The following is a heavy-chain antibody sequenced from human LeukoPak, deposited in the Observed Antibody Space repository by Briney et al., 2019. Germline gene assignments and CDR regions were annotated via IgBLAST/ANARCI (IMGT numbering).Heavy chain of an antibody. D-gene: IGHD5-12*01. Sequence: PGGSLRLSCAASGSSVSSNYMSWVRQPPGKGLEWVSVLYSGGSTNYEDSVKGRFTISRDDAKNSLSVQMNNLRVADTAVYYCARDENGDSDFDLWGRGTLVTVSS. CDR2: LYSGGST. V-gene: IGHV3-53*01. CDR1: GSSVSSNY. CDR3: ARDENGDSDFDL. J-gene: IGHJ2*01.